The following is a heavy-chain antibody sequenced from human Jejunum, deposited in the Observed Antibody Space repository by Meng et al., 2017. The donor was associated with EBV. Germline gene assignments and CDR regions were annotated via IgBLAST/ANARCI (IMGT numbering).Heavy chain of an antibody. CDR2: ITDSGGST. CDR1: GFTFNSHT. CDR3: AKLTRA. V-gene: IGHV3-23*04. Sequence: VQRGASGGGLVQPGVSLRLSCAASGFTFNSHTMSWVRQAPGKGLEWVSAITDSGGSTYYTDSVKGRFTISRDNSKNTLYLQMNSLRAEDTAVYYCAKLTRAWGQGTLVTVSS. D-gene: IGHD7-27*01. J-gene: IGHJ5*02.